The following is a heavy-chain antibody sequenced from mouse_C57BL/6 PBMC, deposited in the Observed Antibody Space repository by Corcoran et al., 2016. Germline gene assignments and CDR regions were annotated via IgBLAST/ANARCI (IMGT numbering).Heavy chain of an antibody. CDR2: ISYDGSN. CDR3: AILLRISLAY. Sequence: DVQLQESGPGLVKPSQSLSLTCSVTGYSITSGYYWNWIRQFPGNKLEWMGDISYDGSNNYNPSLKNRISITRDTSKNQFFLKLNSVTTEDTATYYFAILLRISLAYWGQGTLVTVSA. D-gene: IGHD1-1*01. J-gene: IGHJ3*01. V-gene: IGHV3-6*01. CDR1: GYSITSGYY.